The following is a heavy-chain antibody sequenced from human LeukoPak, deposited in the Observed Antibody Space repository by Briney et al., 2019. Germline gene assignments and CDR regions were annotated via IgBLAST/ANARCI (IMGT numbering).Heavy chain of an antibody. J-gene: IGHJ4*02. V-gene: IGHV3-7*04. CDR2: IKSDGSEK. CDR3: ARMSRYGLDY. CDR1: GFTFSSYW. Sequence: GGSLRLSCAASGFTFSSYWMSWVRQAPGKGLEWLANIKSDGSEKYYVDSGKGRFTISRDNAKNSLYLQMNSLRPEDTAVYYCARMSRYGLDYWGQGTLVTVSS. D-gene: IGHD3-16*01.